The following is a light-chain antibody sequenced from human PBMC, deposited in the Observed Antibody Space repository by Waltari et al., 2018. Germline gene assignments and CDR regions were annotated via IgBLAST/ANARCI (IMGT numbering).Light chain of an antibody. V-gene: IGLV4-69*02. CDR1: SGHSNYV. CDR2: VKSDGSH. J-gene: IGLJ3*02. CDR3: HTWGTGGDWV. Sequence: QLVLTQSPSASASLGASVNLTCSLSSGHSNYVIAWHQQQPEKGPRYLMKVKSDGSHSKGDGIPERFSGSSSGAERHLTISSLQSEDAADYYCHTWGTGGDWVFGGGTKLTVL.